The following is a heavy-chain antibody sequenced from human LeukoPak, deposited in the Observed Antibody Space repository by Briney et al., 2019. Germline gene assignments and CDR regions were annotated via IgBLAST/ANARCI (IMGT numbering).Heavy chain of an antibody. CDR1: GGSLSSYY. J-gene: IGHJ4*02. CDR2: IYYSGST. CDR3: ARGGPSYDSSGYYY. D-gene: IGHD3-22*01. Sequence: PPETLSLTCTESGGSLSSYYWSWIRQTPGKGLERIGYIYYSGSTNYNLSLTSRVSISVDTSKNQFSLKLSSVTAADTAVYYCARGGPSYDSSGYYYWGQGTLVTVSS. V-gene: IGHV4-59*01.